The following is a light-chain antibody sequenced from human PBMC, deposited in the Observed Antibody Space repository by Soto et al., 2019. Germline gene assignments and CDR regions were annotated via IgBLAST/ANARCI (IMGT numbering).Light chain of an antibody. J-gene: IGKJ2*01. CDR2: WAS. CDR3: QQYYFLPYT. CDR1: ESDFFDSSNQNY. Sequence: DVVVTQSPDSLAVSLGERATVNCKSSESDFFDSSNQNYLAWYQQKPGQPPKLLIYWASFRESGVPDRFSGSVSGTDFTLTITNLHAEDVAVYYCQQYYFLPYTFGQGTKLEIK. V-gene: IGKV4-1*01.